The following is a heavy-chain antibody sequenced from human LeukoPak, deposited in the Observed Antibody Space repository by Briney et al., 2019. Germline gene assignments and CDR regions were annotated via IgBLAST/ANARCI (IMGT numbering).Heavy chain of an antibody. V-gene: IGHV3-48*01. CDR2: ISSSSSTI. Sequence: EGSLRLSCAASGFTFSSYSMNWVRQAPGKGLEWVSYISSSSSTIYYADSVKGRFTISRDNAKNSLYLQMNSLRAEDTAVYYCARGIARTTPFFDYWGQGTLVTVSS. CDR1: GFTFSSYS. J-gene: IGHJ4*02. CDR3: ARGIARTTPFFDY. D-gene: IGHD1/OR15-1a*01.